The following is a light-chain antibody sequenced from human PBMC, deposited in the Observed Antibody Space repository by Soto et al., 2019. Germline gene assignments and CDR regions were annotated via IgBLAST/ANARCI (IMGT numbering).Light chain of an antibody. Sequence: EIVLTQSPATLSLSPGERATLSCRASQSIGLAIAWYQHKPGQAPRLLIFDASQRATGIPARFRGSGSGTDFTLSISRLETEDFAVYHCQQYSNAPLTFGGGTKVEVK. CDR1: QSIGLA. V-gene: IGKV3-11*01. J-gene: IGKJ4*01. CDR2: DAS. CDR3: QQYSNAPLT.